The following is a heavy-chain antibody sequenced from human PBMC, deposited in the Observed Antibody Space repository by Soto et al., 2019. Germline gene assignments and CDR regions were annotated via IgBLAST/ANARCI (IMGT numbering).Heavy chain of an antibody. Sequence: EVRLLESGGGLVQPGGSLRLSCSTSGFTFSTYAMNWVRQAPRKGLEWVSALSGSGGTTYYADSVRGRFTISRDNSKNTLFLQMNSLRAEDTALYYCAKQRADYGSGSDTYYFDFWGQGTLVTVSS. CDR3: AKQRADYGSGSDTYYFDF. V-gene: IGHV3-23*01. CDR2: LSGSGGTT. J-gene: IGHJ4*02. CDR1: GFTFSTYA. D-gene: IGHD3-10*01.